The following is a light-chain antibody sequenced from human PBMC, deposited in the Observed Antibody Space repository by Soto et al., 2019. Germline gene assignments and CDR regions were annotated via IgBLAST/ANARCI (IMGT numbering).Light chain of an antibody. J-gene: IGLJ2*01. V-gene: IGLV2-8*01. Sequence: QSALTQPPSASGSPGQSVTISCTGTSSDVGAYNYVSWYQQHPGKAPKLMIYEDNKRPSGVPDRFSGSKSGNTAPLTVSGLQAEDEADYYCSSYAGSNNVVFGGGTKVTVL. CDR3: SSYAGSNNVV. CDR2: EDN. CDR1: SSDVGAYNY.